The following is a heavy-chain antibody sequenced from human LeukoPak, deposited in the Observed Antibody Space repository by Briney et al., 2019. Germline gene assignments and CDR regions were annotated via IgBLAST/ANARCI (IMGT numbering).Heavy chain of an antibody. Sequence: GGSLRLSCSASGFTFSSYTMHWVRQAPGKGLEYVSAISSNGGSTYYADSVKGRFTISRDNSKNTLYLQMSSLRAEDTAVYYCVKVWGLGGVTDPFDIWGQGTMVTVSS. J-gene: IGHJ3*02. D-gene: IGHD3-16*01. CDR2: ISSNGGST. CDR1: GFTFSSYT. V-gene: IGHV3-64D*09. CDR3: VKVWGLGGVTDPFDI.